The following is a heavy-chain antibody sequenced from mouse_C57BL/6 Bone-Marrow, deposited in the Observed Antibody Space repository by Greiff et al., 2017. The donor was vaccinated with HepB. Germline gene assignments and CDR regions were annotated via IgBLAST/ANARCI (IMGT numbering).Heavy chain of an antibody. CDR1: GYTFTSYG. Sequence: VQLQQSGAELARPGASVKLSCKASGYTFTSYGISWVKQRTGQGLEWIGEIYPRSGNTYYNEKFKGKATLTADKSSSTAYMELRSLTSEDSAVYFCARRGTMVTEADWGQGTLVTVSA. CDR2: IYPRSGNT. V-gene: IGHV1-81*01. D-gene: IGHD2-2*01. CDR3: ARRGTMVTEAD. J-gene: IGHJ3*01.